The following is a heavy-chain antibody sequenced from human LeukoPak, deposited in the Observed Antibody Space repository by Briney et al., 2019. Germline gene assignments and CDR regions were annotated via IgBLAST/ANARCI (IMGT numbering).Heavy chain of an antibody. Sequence: GGSLRLSCAASGFTFSSYVMTWVRQAPGKSLEWVSGISGSGDSTYYADSVKGRFTFSRDNSKNTLYLQMNSLRGEDTAVYYCAKDRLGVTPDAFDIWGQGTMVTVSS. CDR1: GFTFSSYV. V-gene: IGHV3-23*01. CDR3: AKDRLGVTPDAFDI. D-gene: IGHD3-3*01. J-gene: IGHJ3*02. CDR2: ISGSGDST.